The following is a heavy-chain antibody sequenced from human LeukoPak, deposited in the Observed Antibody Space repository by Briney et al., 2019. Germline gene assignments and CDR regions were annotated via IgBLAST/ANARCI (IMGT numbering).Heavy chain of an antibody. CDR3: ARESSSPGANWFDP. J-gene: IGHJ5*02. V-gene: IGHV4-34*01. CDR1: GGSFSGYY. D-gene: IGHD6-6*01. Sequence: SETLSLTCAVYGGSFSGYYWSWIRQPPGKGLEWIGEINHSGSTNYNPSLKSRVTISVDTSKNQFSLKLSSVTAADTAVYYCARESSSPGANWFDPWGQGTLVTVSS. CDR2: INHSGST.